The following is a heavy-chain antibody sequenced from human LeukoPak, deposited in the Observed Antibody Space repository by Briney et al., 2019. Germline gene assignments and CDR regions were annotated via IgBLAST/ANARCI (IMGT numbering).Heavy chain of an antibody. CDR1: GYTFTGYY. CDR3: AREYDYGDGFDY. J-gene: IGHJ4*02. D-gene: IGHD4-17*01. Sequence: EASVKVSCKASGYTFTGYYMHWVRQAPGQGLQWMGWINPNSGGTNYAQKFQGRVTMTRDTSIATAYMELSRLRSDDTAVYYCAREYDYGDGFDYWGQGTLVTVSS. CDR2: INPNSGGT. V-gene: IGHV1-2*02.